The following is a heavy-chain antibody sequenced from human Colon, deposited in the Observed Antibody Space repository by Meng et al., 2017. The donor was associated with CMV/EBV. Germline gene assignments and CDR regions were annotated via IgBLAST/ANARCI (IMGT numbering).Heavy chain of an antibody. CDR3: ARVINGDFWSGYYKGYFDY. Sequence: GGSLRLSCAASGFTFEDYGMSWVRQAPGKGLEWASGINWRGVTTAYADSVKGRFTISRDNAKNSLYLQMNSLRADDTALYYCARVINGDFWSGYYKGYFDYWGQGILVTVSS. CDR1: GFTFEDYG. CDR2: INWRGVTT. D-gene: IGHD3-3*01. J-gene: IGHJ4*02. V-gene: IGHV3-20*04.